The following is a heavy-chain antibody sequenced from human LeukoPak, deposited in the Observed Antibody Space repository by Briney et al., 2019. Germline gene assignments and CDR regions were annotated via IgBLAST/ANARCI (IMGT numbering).Heavy chain of an antibody. CDR2: IYYSGST. J-gene: IGHJ6*02. CDR1: GVSISSMIYL. Sequence: PSETLSLTCTVSGVSISSMIYLWRGIRQPPGKGLEWIGSIYYSGSTYYNPSLKSRVTISVDTSKNQFSLMLSSVTAADPAVYYCARHVDSGWYVWRISYYYYYYGLDVWGQGTTVTASS. V-gene: IGHV4-39*01. CDR3: ARHVDSGWYVWRISYYYYYYGLDV. D-gene: IGHD6-19*01.